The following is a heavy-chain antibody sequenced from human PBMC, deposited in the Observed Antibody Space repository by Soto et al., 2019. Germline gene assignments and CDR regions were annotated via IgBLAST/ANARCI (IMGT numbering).Heavy chain of an antibody. CDR3: ARAVHYYDILTGSPVDY. CDR2: INSDGCST. D-gene: IGHD3-9*01. J-gene: IGHJ4*02. V-gene: IGHV3-74*01. Sequence: PGGSLRLSCAASGFTFSSYWMHWVRQAPGKGLVWVSRINSDGCSTSYADSVKGRFTISRDNAKNTLYLQMNSLRAEDTAVYYCARAVHYYDILTGSPVDYWGQGTLVTVSS. CDR1: GFTFSSYW.